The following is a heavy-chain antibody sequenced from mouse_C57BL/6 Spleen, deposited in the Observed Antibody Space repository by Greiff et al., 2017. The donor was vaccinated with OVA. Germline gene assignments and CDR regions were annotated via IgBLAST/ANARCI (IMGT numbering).Heavy chain of an antibody. J-gene: IGHJ3*01. CDR1: GYTFTSYW. V-gene: IGHV1-61*01. CDR3: ATAQATWGFAY. CDR2: IYPSDSET. Sequence: VQLQQPGAELVRPGSSVKLSCKASGYTFTSYWMDWVKQRPGQGLEWIGNIYPSDSETHYNQKFKDKATLTVDKSSSTAYMQLSSLTSEDSAVYYCATAQATWGFAYWGQGTLVTVSA. D-gene: IGHD3-2*02.